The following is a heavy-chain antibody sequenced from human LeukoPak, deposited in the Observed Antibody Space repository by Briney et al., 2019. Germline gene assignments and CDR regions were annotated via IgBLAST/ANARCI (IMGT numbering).Heavy chain of an antibody. CDR2: INPNSGGT. J-gene: IGHJ6*02. CDR3: ARVPSYYYGMDV. CDR1: GYTFTGYY. Sequence: GASVKVSCKASGYTFTGYYMHWVRQAPGQGPEWMGWINPNSGGTNYAQKFQGRVTMTRDTSISTAYMELSRLRSDDTAVYYCARVPSYYYGMDVWGQGTTVTVSS. V-gene: IGHV1-2*02.